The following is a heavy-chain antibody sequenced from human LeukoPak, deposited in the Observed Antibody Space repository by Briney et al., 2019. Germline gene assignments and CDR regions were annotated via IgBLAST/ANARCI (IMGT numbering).Heavy chain of an antibody. CDR3: AKDDKYYYDSSGYGQ. CDR2: ISGSGGST. Sequence: GGSLRLSCAASGFTFSSYAMSWVRQAPGKGLEWVSAISGSGGSTYYADSVKGRFTTSRDNSKNTLYLQMNSLRAEDTAVYYCAKDDKYYYDSSGYGQWGQGTLVTVSS. V-gene: IGHV3-23*01. CDR1: GFTFSSYA. J-gene: IGHJ4*02. D-gene: IGHD3-22*01.